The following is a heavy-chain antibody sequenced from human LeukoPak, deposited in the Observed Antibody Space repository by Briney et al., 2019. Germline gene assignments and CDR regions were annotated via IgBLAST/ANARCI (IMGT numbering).Heavy chain of an antibody. J-gene: IGHJ3*02. V-gene: IGHV1-18*01. CDR3: ARGLSRYFDYLTEGRDDTFDM. CDR1: GYTFTSYG. CDR2: ISAYNGNT. D-gene: IGHD3-9*01. Sequence: ASVKVSCKASGYTFTSYGISGVRQPPGQGLEGMGWISAYNGNTNYAQKLQDRVTMTTDRSTSTTYMDLRGLRSGDTAVYYCARGLSRYFDYLTEGRDDTFDMSGQGTMVTVSS.